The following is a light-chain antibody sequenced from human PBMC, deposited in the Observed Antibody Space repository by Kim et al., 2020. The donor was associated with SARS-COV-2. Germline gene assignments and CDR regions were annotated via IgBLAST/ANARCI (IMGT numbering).Light chain of an antibody. CDR1: VLEIKN. CDR2: KDS. V-gene: IGLV3-27*01. J-gene: IGLJ3*02. CDR3: YSAADNNWV. Sequence: SVSPGQTARITCSGDVLEIKNARWLQQKPGQAPVLVIYKDSERPSGIPERFSGSSSGTTVTLTISGAQVEDEADYYCYSAADNNWVFGGGTKLTVL.